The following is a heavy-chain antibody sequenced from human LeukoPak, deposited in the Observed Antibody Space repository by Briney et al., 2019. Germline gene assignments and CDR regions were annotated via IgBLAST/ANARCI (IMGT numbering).Heavy chain of an antibody. J-gene: IGHJ4*02. Sequence: GGSLRLSCAASGFTFSSYWMHWVRQAPGKGLVWVPRINSDGSSTSYADSVKGRFTISRDNAKNTLYLQMNSLRAEDTAVYYCARVRGYYGSGSYYYWGQGTLVTVSS. V-gene: IGHV3-74*01. CDR2: INSDGSST. CDR3: ARVRGYYGSGSYYY. CDR1: GFTFSSYW. D-gene: IGHD3-10*01.